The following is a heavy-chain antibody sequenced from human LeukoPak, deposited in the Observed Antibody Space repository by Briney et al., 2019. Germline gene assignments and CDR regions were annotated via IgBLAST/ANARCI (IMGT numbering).Heavy chain of an antibody. CDR3: ARTGRYRSSWFWVDY. D-gene: IGHD6-13*01. J-gene: IGHJ4*02. CDR1: GGSISSYY. V-gene: IGHV4-59*01. CDR2: IYYSGST. Sequence: SETLSLTCTVSGGSISSYYWSWIRQPPGKGLEWIGYIYYSGSTNYNPSLKSRVTISVDTSKNQFSLKLSSVTAAGTAVYYCARTGRYRSSWFWVDYWGQGTLVTVSS.